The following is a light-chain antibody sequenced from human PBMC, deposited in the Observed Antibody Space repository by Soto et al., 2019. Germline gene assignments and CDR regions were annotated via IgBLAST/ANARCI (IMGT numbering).Light chain of an antibody. CDR2: DAS. Sequence: EIVLTQSPATLSLSPVERATLSGMASQSVSSYLAWYQQKPGQAPRLLIYDASNRATGIPARFSGSGSGTDFTLTISSLGPEDFAVYYCQQRSNWPKITFGQGTRLEIK. CDR1: QSVSSY. CDR3: QQRSNWPKIT. V-gene: IGKV3-11*01. J-gene: IGKJ5*01.